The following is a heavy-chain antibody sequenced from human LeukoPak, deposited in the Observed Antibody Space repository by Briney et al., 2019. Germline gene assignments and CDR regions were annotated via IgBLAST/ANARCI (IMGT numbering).Heavy chain of an antibody. J-gene: IGHJ4*02. CDR1: AFTFSNYW. CDR3: ARDRGYSSFDY. CDR2: IKEDGSEI. D-gene: IGHD4-23*01. Sequence: GGSLRLSCAASAFTFSNYWRSWVRQAPGKGLEWVANIKEDGSEINYVDSVKGRFTISRDNAKNSLYLQMNSLTVDDTAVYYCARDRGYSSFDYWGQGTLVTVSS. V-gene: IGHV3-7*01.